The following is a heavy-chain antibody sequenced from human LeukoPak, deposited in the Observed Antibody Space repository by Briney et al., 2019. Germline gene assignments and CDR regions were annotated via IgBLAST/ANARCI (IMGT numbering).Heavy chain of an antibody. CDR3: ARDPVSIAARPGVGAFDI. CDR1: GGSISSGSYY. V-gene: IGHV4-61*02. Sequence: SETLSLTCTVSGGSISSGSYYWSWIRQPAGKGLEWIGRIYTSGSTNYNPSLKSRLTMSGDTSKNQFSLKLSSVTAADTAVYYCARDPVSIAARPGVGAFDIWGQGTMVTVSS. J-gene: IGHJ3*02. CDR2: IYTSGST. D-gene: IGHD6-6*01.